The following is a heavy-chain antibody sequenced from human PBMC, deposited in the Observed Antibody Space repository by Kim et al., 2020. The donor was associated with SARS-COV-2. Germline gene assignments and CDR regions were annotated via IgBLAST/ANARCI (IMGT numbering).Heavy chain of an antibody. CDR3: AKDMYYYDSSGPPDDY. CDR1: GFTFSSYG. CDR2: ISYDGSNK. V-gene: IGHV3-30*18. Sequence: GGSLRLSCAASGFTFSSYGMHWVRQAPGKGLEWVAVISYDGSNKYYADSVKGRFTISRDNSKNTLYLQMNSLRAEDTAVYYCAKDMYYYDSSGPPDDYWGQGTLVTVSS. J-gene: IGHJ4*02. D-gene: IGHD3-22*01.